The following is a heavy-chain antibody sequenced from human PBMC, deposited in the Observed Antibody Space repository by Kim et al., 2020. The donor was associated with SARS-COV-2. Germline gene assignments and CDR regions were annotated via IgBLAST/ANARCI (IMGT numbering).Heavy chain of an antibody. CDR2: ISSSSSYI. CDR3: ARGGEDIVVEQDYFDY. Sequence: GGSLRLSCAASGFTFSSYSMNWVRQAPGKGLEWVSSISSSSSYIYYADSVKGRFTISRDNAKNSLYLQMNSLRAEDTAVYYCARGGEDIVVEQDYFDYWGQGTLVTFSS. CDR1: GFTFSSYS. J-gene: IGHJ4*02. D-gene: IGHD2-15*01. V-gene: IGHV3-21*01.